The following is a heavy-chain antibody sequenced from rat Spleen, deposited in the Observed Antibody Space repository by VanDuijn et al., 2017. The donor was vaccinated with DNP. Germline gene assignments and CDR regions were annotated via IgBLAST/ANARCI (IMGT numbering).Heavy chain of an antibody. CDR1: GFTFSDYY. D-gene: IGHD4-3*01. CDR3: TRYNSGYNFFDY. Sequence: EVQLVESGGGLVQPGRSLKLSCAASGFTFSDYYMAWVRQAPTKGLEWVTYISFDGGRTYYGDSVKGRFTISRDNAESTLYLQMNSLRSEDMATYYCTRYNSGYNFFDYWGQGVMVTVSS. J-gene: IGHJ2*01. V-gene: IGHV5-22*01. CDR2: ISFDGGRT.